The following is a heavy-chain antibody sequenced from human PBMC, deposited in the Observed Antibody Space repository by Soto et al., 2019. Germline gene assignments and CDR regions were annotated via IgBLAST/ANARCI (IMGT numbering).Heavy chain of an antibody. D-gene: IGHD1-26*01. V-gene: IGHV3-66*01. J-gene: IGHJ4*02. CDR1: GFTVSTNY. CDR2: IHTGGST. CDR3: ARGSWDLDFFDY. Sequence: GVSLRLSCAASGFTVSTNYINWVRQAPGKGLEWVSVIHTGGSTFYADSVKGRFTISRDNSKNTVNLQMNNLRDEDTAVYYCARGSWDLDFFDYWGQGT.